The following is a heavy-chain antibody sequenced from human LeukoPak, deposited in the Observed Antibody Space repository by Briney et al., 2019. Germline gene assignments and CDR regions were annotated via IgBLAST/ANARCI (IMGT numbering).Heavy chain of an antibody. CDR1: GFTFSSYS. D-gene: IGHD1-26*01. V-gene: IGHV3-30*02. CDR3: ARGPERARVGITNYYYHYMDV. Sequence: PGGSLRLSCAASGFTFSSYSMNWVRQAPGKGLEWVTFIGNDGRNKKYGDSVKGRFTISRDNSKNTLSLQLSSLRGEDTAVYYCARGPERARVGITNYYYHYMDVWGTGTMVTISS. J-gene: IGHJ6*03. CDR2: IGNDGRNK.